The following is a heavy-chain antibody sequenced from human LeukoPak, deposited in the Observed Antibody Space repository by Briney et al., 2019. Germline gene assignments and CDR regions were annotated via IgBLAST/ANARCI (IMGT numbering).Heavy chain of an antibody. Sequence: EASVKVSCKASGYTFTSYDINWVRQATGQGLEWMGWMNPNSGNTGYAQKFQGRVTITRNTSISTAYMELSSLRSEDTAVYYCARGRRPSSGSSNRNWFDPWGQGTLVTVSS. CDR3: ARGRRPSSGSSNRNWFDP. J-gene: IGHJ5*02. V-gene: IGHV1-8*03. D-gene: IGHD1-26*01. CDR1: GYTFTSYD. CDR2: MNPNSGNT.